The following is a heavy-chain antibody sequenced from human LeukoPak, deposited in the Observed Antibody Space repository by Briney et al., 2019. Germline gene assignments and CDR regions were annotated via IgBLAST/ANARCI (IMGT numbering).Heavy chain of an antibody. CDR2: ISGSGGST. V-gene: IGHV3-23*01. D-gene: IGHD3-10*01. J-gene: IGHJ4*02. CDR1: GFTFSSYA. CDR3: AKVESSVRGVINYFDY. Sequence: GGSLRLSCAASGFTFSSYAMSWVRQAPGKGLEWVSAISGSGGSTYYADSVKGRFTISRDNSKNTLYLQMNSLRAEDTAVYYCAKVESSVRGVINYFDYWGQGTLVTVSS.